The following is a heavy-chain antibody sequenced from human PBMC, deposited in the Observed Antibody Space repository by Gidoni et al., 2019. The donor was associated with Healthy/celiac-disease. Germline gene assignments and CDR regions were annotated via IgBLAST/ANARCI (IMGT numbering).Heavy chain of an antibody. CDR2: IYYSGST. J-gene: IGHJ4*02. Sequence: QLQLQESGPGLVKPSETLSLTCTVSGGSISSSSYYWGWIRQPPGKGLEWIGSIYYSGSTYYNPSLKSRVTISVDTSKNQFSLKLSSVTAADTAVYYCARHGDYDSSGYYYVFDYWGQGTLVTVSS. V-gene: IGHV4-39*01. CDR3: ARHGDYDSSGYYYVFDY. CDR1: GGSISSSSYY. D-gene: IGHD3-22*01.